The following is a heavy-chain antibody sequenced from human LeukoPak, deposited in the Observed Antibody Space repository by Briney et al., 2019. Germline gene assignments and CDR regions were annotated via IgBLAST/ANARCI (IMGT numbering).Heavy chain of an antibody. D-gene: IGHD2-15*01. CDR2: IYTSGST. Sequence: SQTLSLTCTVSGGSINSGTYYWSWIRQPAGKGLEWIGRIYTSGSTKYNPSLQSRVTISVDTSKNQFSLKLSSVTAADTAVYYCARVSSCSGGSCYRGLIGYWGQGTLVTVSS. CDR1: GGSINSGTYY. J-gene: IGHJ4*02. V-gene: IGHV4-61*02. CDR3: ARVSSCSGGSCYRGLIGY.